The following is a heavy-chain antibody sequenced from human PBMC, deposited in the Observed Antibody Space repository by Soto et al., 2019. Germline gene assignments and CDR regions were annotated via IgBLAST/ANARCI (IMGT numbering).Heavy chain of an antibody. D-gene: IGHD1-26*01. J-gene: IGHJ4*02. Sequence: GGSLRLACAASGFTVSSNYMSWVRQVPGKGRKWVSVIYSGASTYYADSVKGRFTISRQNTKNTLYLQMNSLRAEDTAVDDWASLRSGERGGGYWGQGTLVTVSS. CDR3: ASLRSGERGGGY. V-gene: IGHV3-53*04. CDR2: IYSGAST. CDR1: GFTVSSNY.